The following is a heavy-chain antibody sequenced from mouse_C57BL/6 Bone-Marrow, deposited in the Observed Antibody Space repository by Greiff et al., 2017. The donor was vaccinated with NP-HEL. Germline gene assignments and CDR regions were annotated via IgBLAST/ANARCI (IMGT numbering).Heavy chain of an antibody. CDR2: IYPGSGNT. J-gene: IGHJ2*01. Sequence: VQRVESGAELVRPGASVKLSCKASGYTFTDYYINWVKQRPGQGLEWIARIYPGSGNTYYNEKFKGKATLTAEKSSSTAYMQLSSLTSEDSAVYFCARRLYFDNWGQGTTLTVSS. CDR3: ARRLYFDN. V-gene: IGHV1-76*01. CDR1: GYTFTDYY.